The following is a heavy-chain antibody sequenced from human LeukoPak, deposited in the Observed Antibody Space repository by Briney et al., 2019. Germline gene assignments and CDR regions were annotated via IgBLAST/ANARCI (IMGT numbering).Heavy chain of an antibody. CDR2: IYHSGST. V-gene: IGHV4-34*01. CDR3: AKNPKAVTISGVPSQGY. Sequence: TSETLSLTCAVSGGSFSGYYWGWIRQPPGKGLEWIGSIYHSGSTYYNPSLKSRVTISVDTSKNQFSLKLSSVTAADTAVYYCAKNPKAVTISGVPSQGYWGQGTLVTVSS. D-gene: IGHD3-3*01. CDR1: GGSFSGYY. J-gene: IGHJ4*02.